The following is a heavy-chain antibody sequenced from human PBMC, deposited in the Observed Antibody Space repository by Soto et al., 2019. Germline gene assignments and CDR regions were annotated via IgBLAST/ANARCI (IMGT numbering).Heavy chain of an antibody. V-gene: IGHV1-8*01. J-gene: IGHJ5*02. CDR3: ARGRRIAAAGTHPYWFDP. Sequence: QVQLVQSGAEVKKPGASVKVSCKASGYTFTSYDINWVRQATGQGLEWMGWMNPNSGNTGYAQKFQGRVTMTRNTSISTAYMELSSLRSEDTAVYYCARGRRIAAAGTHPYWFDPWGQGTLVTVSS. D-gene: IGHD6-13*01. CDR1: GYTFTSYD. CDR2: MNPNSGNT.